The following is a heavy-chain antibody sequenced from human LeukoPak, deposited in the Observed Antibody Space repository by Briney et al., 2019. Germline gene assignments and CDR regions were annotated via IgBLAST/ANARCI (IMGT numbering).Heavy chain of an antibody. Sequence: PSQTLSLTCTVPGGSISSGGYYWSWIRQHPGKGLEWIGYIYYSGSTYFNPSLKSRVTISVDTSKNQFSLKLSSVTAADTAVYYCASHYYDSSGDQTDFDYWGQGTLVTVSS. V-gene: IGHV4-31*03. CDR2: IYYSGST. D-gene: IGHD3-22*01. J-gene: IGHJ4*02. CDR3: ASHYYDSSGDQTDFDY. CDR1: GGSISSGGYY.